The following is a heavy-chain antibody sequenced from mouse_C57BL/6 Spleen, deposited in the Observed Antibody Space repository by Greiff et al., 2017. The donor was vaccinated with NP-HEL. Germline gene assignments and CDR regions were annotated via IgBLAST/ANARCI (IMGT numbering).Heavy chain of an antibody. CDR1: FFPFRSSA. J-gene: IGHJ2*01. CDR2: ISAVFLST. D-gene: IGHD1-1*01. V-gene: IGHV5-4*03. CDR3: ARVLSYYGSSYVDY. Sequence: EVKLVESGGGLVKPFFSLYLSFASSFFPFRSSALSWFLPPPATRLEWVATISAVFLSTSDPDNVKGRFTISRDNAKNNLYLQMSHLKSEDTAMYYCARVLSYYGSSYVDYWGQGTTLTVSS.